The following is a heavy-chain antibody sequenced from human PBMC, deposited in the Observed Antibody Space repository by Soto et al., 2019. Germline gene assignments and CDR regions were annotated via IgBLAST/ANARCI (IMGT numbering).Heavy chain of an antibody. J-gene: IGHJ6*02. Sequence: GESLKISCKGSGYSFTSYWINWVRQMPGKGLEWMGIIYPGDSDTRYSPPFQGQVTISADKSINTAYLQWRSLKAADTAVYYCARHHGSPGSYFGMDVWGQGTTVTVSS. CDR3: ARHHGSPGSYFGMDV. CDR1: GYSFTSYW. V-gene: IGHV5-51*01. CDR2: IYPGDSDT. D-gene: IGHD6-13*01.